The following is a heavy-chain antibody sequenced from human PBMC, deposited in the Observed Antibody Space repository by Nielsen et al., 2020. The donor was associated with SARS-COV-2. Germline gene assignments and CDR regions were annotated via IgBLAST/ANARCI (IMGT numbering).Heavy chain of an antibody. CDR3: ARGPHYDSSGYYYVHYFDY. D-gene: IGHD3-22*01. J-gene: IGHJ4*02. V-gene: IGHV3-48*02. Sequence: RQPPGKGLEWVSYISSSSSTIYYADSVKGRFTISRDNAKNSLYLQMNSLRDEDTAVYYCARGPHYDSSGYYYVHYFDYWGQGTLVTVSS. CDR2: ISSSSSTI.